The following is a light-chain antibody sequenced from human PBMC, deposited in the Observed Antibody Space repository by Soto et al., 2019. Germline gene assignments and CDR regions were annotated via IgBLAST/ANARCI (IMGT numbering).Light chain of an antibody. CDR3: MQALQTRYT. V-gene: IGKV2-28*01. CDR2: LGS. CDR1: QSLLHSNGYNY. Sequence: DIVMTQSPLSLPVTPGEPASISCRSSQSLLHSNGYNYLDWYLQKPGQSPQLLIYLGSNRASGVPDRFSGSGAGTDFTLKISRVEAEDVGGYSCMQALQTRYTFGQGTKLEIK. J-gene: IGKJ2*01.